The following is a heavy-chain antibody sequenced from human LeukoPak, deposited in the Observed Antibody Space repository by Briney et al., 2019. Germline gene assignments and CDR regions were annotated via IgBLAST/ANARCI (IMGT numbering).Heavy chain of an antibody. CDR3: AGGRIAARGFYYFDY. D-gene: IGHD6-6*01. Sequence: SETLSLTCAVYGGSFSGYYWSWIRQPPGKGLEWIGEINHSGSTNYNPSLKSRVTISVDTSKNQFSLKLSSVTAADTAVYYCAGGRIAARGFYYFDYWGQGTLVTVSS. J-gene: IGHJ4*02. CDR2: INHSGST. V-gene: IGHV4-34*01. CDR1: GGSFSGYY.